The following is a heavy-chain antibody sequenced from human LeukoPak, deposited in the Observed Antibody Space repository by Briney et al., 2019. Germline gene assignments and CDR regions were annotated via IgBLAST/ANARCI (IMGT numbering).Heavy chain of an antibody. CDR3: ASCERGYSYGYDYYYYMDV. V-gene: IGHV4-59*01. CDR2: IYYSGST. CDR1: GGSISSYY. Sequence: PSETLSLTCTVSGGSISSYYWSWIRQPPGKGLEWIGYIYYSGSTNYNSSLKSRVTISVDTSKNQFSLKLSSVTAADTAVYYCASCERGYSYGYDYYYYMDVWGKGTTVTVSS. D-gene: IGHD5-18*01. J-gene: IGHJ6*03.